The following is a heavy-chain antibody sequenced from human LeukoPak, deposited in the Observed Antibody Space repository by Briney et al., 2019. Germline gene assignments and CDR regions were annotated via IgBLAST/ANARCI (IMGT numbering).Heavy chain of an antibody. D-gene: IGHD3-22*01. J-gene: IGHJ3*02. Sequence: GESLKISCKGSGYSFTSYWIGWVRQMPGKGLEWMGIIYPGDSDTRYSPSFQGQVTISADKSISTAYLQWSSLKVSDTAMYYCARSSYANYDSSGYDAFDIWGQGTMVTVSS. CDR1: GYSFTSYW. CDR2: IYPGDSDT. CDR3: ARSSYANYDSSGYDAFDI. V-gene: IGHV5-51*01.